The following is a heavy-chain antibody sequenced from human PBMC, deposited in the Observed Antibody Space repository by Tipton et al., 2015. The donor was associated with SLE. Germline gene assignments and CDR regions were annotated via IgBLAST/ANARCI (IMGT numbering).Heavy chain of an antibody. D-gene: IGHD6-13*01. CDR1: GGSISRGGYY. CDR2: IYYSGST. Sequence: TLSLTCTVSGGSISRGGYYWSWIRQHPGKGLEWIGYIYYSGSTYYNPSLKSRVTISVDTSKNQFSLKLSSVTAADTAVYYCARREIAAAVYFDYWGQGTLVTVSS. CDR3: ARREIAAAVYFDY. J-gene: IGHJ4*02. V-gene: IGHV4-31*03.